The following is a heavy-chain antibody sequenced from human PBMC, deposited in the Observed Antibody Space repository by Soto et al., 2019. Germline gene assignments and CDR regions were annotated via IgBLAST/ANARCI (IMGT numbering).Heavy chain of an antibody. Sequence: QVQLVQSGAELKKPGASVKVSCKASGYTFTTYDITWVRQAPGQGLEWMGWISGYNGNTKYVQRLQDRVTMTTETSGSTAYMELRSLRSDDTAVYYCARDSTPRLAWFDPWGQGTLVIVSS. V-gene: IGHV1-18*04. J-gene: IGHJ5*02. D-gene: IGHD6-6*01. CDR1: GYTFTTYD. CDR2: ISGYNGNT. CDR3: ARDSTPRLAWFDP.